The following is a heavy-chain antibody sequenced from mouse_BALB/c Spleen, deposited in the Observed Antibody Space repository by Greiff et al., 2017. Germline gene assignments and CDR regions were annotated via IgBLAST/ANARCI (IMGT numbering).Heavy chain of an antibody. CDR1: GYTFTSYW. J-gene: IGHJ2*01. CDR2: IYPGDGDT. V-gene: IGHV1-87*01. D-gene: IGHD4-1*01. Sequence: QVQLQQSGAELARPGASVKLSCKASGYTFTSYWMQWVKQRPGQGLEWIGAIYPGDGDTRYTQKFKGKATLTADKSSSTAYMQLSSLASEDSAVYYCASRKLGFDDWGQGTTLTVSS. CDR3: ASRKLGFDD.